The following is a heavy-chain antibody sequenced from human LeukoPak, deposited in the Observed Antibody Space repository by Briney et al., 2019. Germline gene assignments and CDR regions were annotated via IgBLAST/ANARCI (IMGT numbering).Heavy chain of an antibody. V-gene: IGHV4-34*01. D-gene: IGHD3-3*01. CDR1: GGSFSGYY. Sequence: SETLSLTCAVYGGSFSGYYWSWIRQPPGKGLEWIGEINHSGSTNYNPSLKSRVTISVDTSKNQFSLKLSSVTAADTAVYYCARFDFWSGYYKSRVDYWGQGTLVTVSS. CDR2: INHSGST. J-gene: IGHJ4*02. CDR3: ARFDFWSGYYKSRVDY.